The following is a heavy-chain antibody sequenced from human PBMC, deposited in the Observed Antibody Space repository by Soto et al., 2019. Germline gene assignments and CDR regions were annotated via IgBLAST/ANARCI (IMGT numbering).Heavy chain of an antibody. CDR1: GGSISSSSYY. J-gene: IGHJ6*03. Sequence: SETLSLTCTVSGGSISSSSYYWGWIRQPPGKGLEWIGSIYYSGSTYYNPSLKSRVTISVDTSKNQFSLKLSSVTAADTAVYYCARQTYCSGGSCYYYYYYMDGWGKGTTVTVSS. V-gene: IGHV4-39*01. D-gene: IGHD2-15*01. CDR2: IYYSGST. CDR3: ARQTYCSGGSCYYYYYYMDG.